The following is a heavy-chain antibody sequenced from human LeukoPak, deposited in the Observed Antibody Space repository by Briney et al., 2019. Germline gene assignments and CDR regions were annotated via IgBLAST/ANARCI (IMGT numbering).Heavy chain of an antibody. CDR3: ATPPLVGATPFDY. Sequence: ASVKVSCKVSGYTLTELSMHWVRQAPGKGLEWMGGFDPEDGETIYAQKFQGRVTMTEDTPTDTAYMELSSLRSEDTAVYYCATPPLVGATPFDYWGQGTLVTVSS. D-gene: IGHD1-26*01. J-gene: IGHJ4*02. V-gene: IGHV1-24*01. CDR1: GYTLTELS. CDR2: FDPEDGET.